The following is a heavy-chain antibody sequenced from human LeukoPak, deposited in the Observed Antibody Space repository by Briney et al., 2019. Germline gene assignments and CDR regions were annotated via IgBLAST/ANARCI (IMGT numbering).Heavy chain of an antibody. D-gene: IGHD3-10*01. CDR2: IYHSGST. Sequence: SETLSLTCAVSGGSISSGGYSWSWIRQPPGKGLEWIGYIYHSGSTYYNPSLKSRVTISVDRSKNQFSLKLSSVTAADTAVYYCARVGALYGSGSYFDYWGQGTLVTVSS. J-gene: IGHJ4*02. CDR3: ARVGALYGSGSYFDY. CDR1: GGSISSGGYS. V-gene: IGHV4-30-2*01.